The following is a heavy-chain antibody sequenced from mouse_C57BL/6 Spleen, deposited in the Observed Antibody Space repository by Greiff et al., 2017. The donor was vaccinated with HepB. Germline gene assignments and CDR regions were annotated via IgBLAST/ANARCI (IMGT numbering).Heavy chain of an antibody. D-gene: IGHD1-1*01. CDR3: ARSDYGSSFLFDY. Sequence: EVQLQQSGPELVKPGASVKIPCKASGYTFTDYNMDWVKQSHGKSLEWIGDINPNNGGTIYNQKFKGKATLTVDKSSSTAYMELRSMTSEDTAVYYCARSDYGSSFLFDYWGQGTTLTVSS. V-gene: IGHV1-18*01. CDR2: INPNNGGT. J-gene: IGHJ2*01. CDR1: GYTFTDYN.